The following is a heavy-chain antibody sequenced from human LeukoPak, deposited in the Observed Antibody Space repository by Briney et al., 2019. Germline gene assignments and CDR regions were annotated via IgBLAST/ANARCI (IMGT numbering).Heavy chain of an antibody. CDR2: INAGNGNT. J-gene: IGHJ4*02. CDR3: AREVGDLLWFGELLYPVDY. D-gene: IGHD3-10*01. V-gene: IGHV1-3*01. CDR1: GYTFTSYA. Sequence: ASVKVSCKASGYTFTSYAMHWVRQAPGQRLEWMGWINAGNGNTKYSQKFQGRVTITRDTSASTAYMELSSLRSEDTAVYYCAREVGDLLWFGELLYPVDYWGQGTLVTVSS.